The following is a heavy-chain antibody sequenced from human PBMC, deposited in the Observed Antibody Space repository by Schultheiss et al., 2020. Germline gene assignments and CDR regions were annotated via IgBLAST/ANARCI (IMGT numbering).Heavy chain of an antibody. Sequence: GGSLRLSCAASGFTFSSYVLHWVRRAPGKGPEWVAVIWYDGSNKYYADSVKGRFTISRDNSKNTLYLQMNSLRAEDTAVYYCAKEERGRWFGELLYDYYMDVWGKGTTVTVSS. D-gene: IGHD3-10*01. CDR3: AKEERGRWFGELLYDYYMDV. V-gene: IGHV3-30*02. J-gene: IGHJ6*03. CDR1: GFTFSSYV. CDR2: IWYDGSNK.